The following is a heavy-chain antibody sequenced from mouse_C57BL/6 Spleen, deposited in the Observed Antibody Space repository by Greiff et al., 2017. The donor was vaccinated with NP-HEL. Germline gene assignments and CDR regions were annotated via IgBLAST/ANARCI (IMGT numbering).Heavy chain of an antibody. CDR3: ARDGYGNYVAMDY. Sequence: DVHLVESGGGLVKPGGSLKLSCAASGFTFSSYAMSWVRQTPEKRLEWVATISDGGSYTYYPDNVKGRFTISRDNAKNNLYLQMSHLKSEDTAMYYCARDGYGNYVAMDYWGQGTSVTVSS. D-gene: IGHD2-10*02. CDR2: ISDGGSYT. V-gene: IGHV5-4*01. CDR1: GFTFSSYA. J-gene: IGHJ4*01.